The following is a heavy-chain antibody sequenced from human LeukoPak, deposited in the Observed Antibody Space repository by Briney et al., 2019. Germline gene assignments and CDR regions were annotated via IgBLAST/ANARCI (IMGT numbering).Heavy chain of an antibody. D-gene: IGHD3-3*01. CDR2: IYYSGST. V-gene: IGHV4-59*01. CDR3: ARAYDYWFDP. Sequence: PSETLSLTCTVSGGSISSYYWSWTRQPPGKGLEWIGYIYYSGSTNYNPSLKSRVTISVDTSKNQFSLKLSSVTAADTAVYYCARAYDYWFDPWGQGTLVTVSS. CDR1: GGSISSYY. J-gene: IGHJ5*02.